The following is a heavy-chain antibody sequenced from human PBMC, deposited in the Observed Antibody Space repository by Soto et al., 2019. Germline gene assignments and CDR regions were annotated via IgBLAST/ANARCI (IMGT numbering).Heavy chain of an antibody. J-gene: IGHJ4*02. Sequence: GGSLRLSCAASGFTFSSYSMNWVRQAPGKGLEWVSSISSSSSYIYYADSVKGRFTISRDNAKNSLYLQMNSLRADDTAVYYCARDNGGTFDYWGQGTLVTVSS. D-gene: IGHD3-16*01. CDR2: ISSSSSYI. V-gene: IGHV3-21*01. CDR3: ARDNGGTFDY. CDR1: GFTFSSYS.